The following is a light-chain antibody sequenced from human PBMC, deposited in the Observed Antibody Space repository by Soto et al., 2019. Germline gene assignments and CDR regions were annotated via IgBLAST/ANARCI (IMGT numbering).Light chain of an antibody. CDR3: ASWDDSLSAVV. Sequence: QSVLTQPPSASGTPGQRVTISCSGSSSNIGSNYVYWYQQLPGTAPKLLIYRNNQQPSGVPDRFSGSKSGTSASLAISGLRSEDEADYYCASWDDSLSAVVFGGGTKVTVL. CDR1: SSNIGSNY. CDR2: RNN. J-gene: IGLJ2*01. V-gene: IGLV1-47*01.